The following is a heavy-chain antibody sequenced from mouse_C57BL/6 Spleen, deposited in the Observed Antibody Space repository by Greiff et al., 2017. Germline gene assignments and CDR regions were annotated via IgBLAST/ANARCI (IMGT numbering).Heavy chain of an antibody. D-gene: IGHD1-1*02. Sequence: QVQLQQPGAELVMPGASVKLSCKASGYTFTSYWMHWVKQRPGQGLEWIGEIDASDSYTNYNQKFKGKSTLTVDKSSRTAYRQLSSLTSEDSAVYYCASYGSAMDYWGQGTSVTVSS. CDR3: ASYGSAMDY. J-gene: IGHJ4*01. V-gene: IGHV1-69*01. CDR1: GYTFTSYW. CDR2: IDASDSYT.